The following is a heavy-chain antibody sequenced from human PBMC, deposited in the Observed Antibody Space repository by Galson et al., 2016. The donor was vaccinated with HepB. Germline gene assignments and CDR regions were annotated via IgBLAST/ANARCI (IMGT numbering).Heavy chain of an antibody. Sequence: SVKVSCKASGGSFGSYAIAWVRQAPGQGLEYMGGITPIIGTGNYAQKFQGRVSITADGSTPTAYLEPLNVGSEDTAVYFCASHHYDSTGYWNYFDNWGQGTLVTVSS. CDR1: GGSFGSYA. CDR2: ITPIIGTG. D-gene: IGHD3-9*01. J-gene: IGHJ4*02. CDR3: ASHHYDSTGYWNYFDN. V-gene: IGHV1-69*13.